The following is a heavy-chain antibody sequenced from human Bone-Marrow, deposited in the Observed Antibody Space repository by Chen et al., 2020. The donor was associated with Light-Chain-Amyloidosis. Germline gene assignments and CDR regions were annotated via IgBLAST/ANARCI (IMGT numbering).Heavy chain of an antibody. CDR3: ARGGRLRSMDV. CDR2: VDGGGKI. CDR1: GFAVGTNH. V-gene: IGHV3-53*01. D-gene: IGHD5-12*01. J-gene: IGHJ6*02. Sequence: EVQVVESGGDLIQPGGSLRLSCAASGFAVGTNHMSWVRQPPGKGLEWSSGVDGGGKIAYADSVKGRFTISRDKSNNTVDLQMNSLRADDTAVYYCARGGRLRSMDVWGQGTTVAVSS.